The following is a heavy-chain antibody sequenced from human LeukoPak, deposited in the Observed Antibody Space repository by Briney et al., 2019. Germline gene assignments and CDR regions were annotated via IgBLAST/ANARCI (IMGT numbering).Heavy chain of an antibody. CDR1: GGSITSDSYY. CDR2: IYISGST. J-gene: IGHJ5*02. Sequence: SQTLTLTCTVSGGSITSDSYYWSWIRQPAGTGLEWIGRIYISGSTNYNPSLKSRVTISVDTSKNQFSLKLSSVTAADTVVYYCARENGWFDPWGQGTLVTVSS. V-gene: IGHV4-61*02. CDR3: ARENGWFDP. D-gene: IGHD2-8*01.